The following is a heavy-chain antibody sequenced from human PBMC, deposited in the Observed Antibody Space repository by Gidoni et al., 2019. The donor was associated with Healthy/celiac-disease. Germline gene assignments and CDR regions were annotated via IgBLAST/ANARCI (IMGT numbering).Heavy chain of an antibody. CDR2: IYYSGRT. D-gene: IGHD2-15*01. J-gene: IGHJ6*02. CDR3: ARLTLYYYYGMDV. Sequence: LQLQESGPGVEKPSEPRSLTCTVAGGSISSSSYFWGRIRQPPGKGLELIGSIYYSGRTYYNPSLKSRVTISVDTSKNQFSLKLSSVTAADTAVYYCARLTLYYYYGMDVWGQGTTVTVSS. V-gene: IGHV4-39*01. CDR1: GGSISSSSYF.